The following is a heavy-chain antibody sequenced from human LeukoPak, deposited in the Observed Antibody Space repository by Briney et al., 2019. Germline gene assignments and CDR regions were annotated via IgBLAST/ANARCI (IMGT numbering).Heavy chain of an antibody. CDR2: IYYSGST. CDR1: RDYIRHIDYY. J-gene: IGHJ3*02. Sequence: TETLSLTCTVSRDYIRHIDYYWVWIRQPPGKGLEWIGSIYYSGSTYYNPSLKSRVTISVDTSKNQFSLKLSSVTAADTAVYYCARDVVAGYCTNGVCYTNPTHDAFDIWGQGTMVTVSS. CDR3: ARDVVAGYCTNGVCYTNPTHDAFDI. D-gene: IGHD2-8*01. V-gene: IGHV4-39*07.